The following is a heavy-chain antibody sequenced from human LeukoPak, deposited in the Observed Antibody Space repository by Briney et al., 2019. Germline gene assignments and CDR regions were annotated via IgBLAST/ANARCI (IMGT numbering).Heavy chain of an antibody. V-gene: IGHV3-23*01. CDR1: GFTFSSYA. CDR2: ISGSGGST. J-gene: IGHJ4*02. D-gene: IGHD6-19*01. Sequence: GGSLRLSCAASGFTFSSYAMSWVRQAPGKGLEWVSAISGSGGSTYYADSVKGRFTISRDNSKNTAYLQMNSLKTEDTAVYYCTRHGYSSHWGQGTLVTVSS. CDR3: TRHGYSSH.